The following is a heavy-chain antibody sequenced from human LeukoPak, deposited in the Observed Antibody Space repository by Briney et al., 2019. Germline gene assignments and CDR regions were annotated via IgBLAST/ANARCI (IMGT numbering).Heavy chain of an antibody. D-gene: IGHD5-18*01. CDR1: GNTFTGYY. CDR3: ARSRDVDTAMAS. V-gene: IGHV1-2*02. J-gene: IGHJ4*02. CDR2: INPNSGGT. Sequence: ASVKVSCKASGNTFTGYYMHWVRQAPGQGLEWMGWINPNSGGTNYAQKFQGRVTMTRDTSISTAYMELSRLRSDDTAVYYCARSRDVDTAMASWGQGTLVTVSS.